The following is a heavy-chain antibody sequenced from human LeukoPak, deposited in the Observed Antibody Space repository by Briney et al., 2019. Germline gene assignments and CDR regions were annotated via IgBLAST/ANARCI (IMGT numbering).Heavy chain of an antibody. CDR2: IYYSGST. Sequence: SETLSLTCTVSGGSISSSSYYCGWIRQPPGKGLEWIGSIYYSGSTYYNPSLKSRVTISVDTSKNQFSLNLRTVTAADTAVYYCATGGGELLGLGYWYFDLWGRGTLVTVSS. CDR3: ATGGGELLGLGYWYFDL. CDR1: GGSISSSSYY. J-gene: IGHJ2*01. D-gene: IGHD3-16*01. V-gene: IGHV4-39*01.